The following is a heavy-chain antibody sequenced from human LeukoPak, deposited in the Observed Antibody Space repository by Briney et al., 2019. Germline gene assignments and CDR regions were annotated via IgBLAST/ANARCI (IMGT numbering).Heavy chain of an antibody. V-gene: IGHV4-38-2*02. Sequence: SETLSLTCAVSGCSISSGYYWGWIRQPPGKGLEWIGSIYHSGSTYYNPSLKSRVTISVDTSKNQFSLTLSSVTAADTAVYYCARDKDWEVYWGQGTLVTVSS. D-gene: IGHD1-26*01. CDR3: ARDKDWEVY. CDR1: GCSISSGYY. J-gene: IGHJ4*02. CDR2: IYHSGST.